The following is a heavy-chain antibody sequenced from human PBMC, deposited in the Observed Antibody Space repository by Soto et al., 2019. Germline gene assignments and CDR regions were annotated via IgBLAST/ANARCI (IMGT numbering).Heavy chain of an antibody. CDR2: ISAYNGNT. V-gene: IGHV1-18*01. CDR1: GYTSTSYG. Sequence: QVQLVQSGAEVKKPGASVKVSCKASGYTSTSYGISWVRQAPGQGLEWMGWISAYNGNTNYAQKLQGRVTMTTDTSTSTAYMELRSLRSDDTAVYYCARDKGYCSGGSCPGWFDPWGQGTLVTVSS. J-gene: IGHJ5*02. D-gene: IGHD2-15*01. CDR3: ARDKGYCSGGSCPGWFDP.